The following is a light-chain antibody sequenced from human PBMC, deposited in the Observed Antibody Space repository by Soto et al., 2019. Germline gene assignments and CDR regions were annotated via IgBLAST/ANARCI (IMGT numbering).Light chain of an antibody. CDR1: SSDVGGYNY. Sequence: QSALTQPASVSGSPGQSITISCTGTSSDVGGYNYVSWYQQHPGKAPKLMIYDVSNRPSGVSNRFSGSKSGNTASLTISGLQGEEEADYYCSSYTSSSTCTFGGGTKLTVL. CDR3: SSYTSSSTCT. J-gene: IGLJ2*01. CDR2: DVS. V-gene: IGLV2-14*01.